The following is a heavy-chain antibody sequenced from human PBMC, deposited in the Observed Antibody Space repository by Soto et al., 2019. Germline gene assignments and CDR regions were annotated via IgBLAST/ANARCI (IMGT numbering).Heavy chain of an antibody. D-gene: IGHD4-17*01. V-gene: IGHV3-15*07. J-gene: IGHJ4*02. CDR2: IKSKTDGGTT. CDR1: GFTFSNAW. Sequence: EVQLVESGGGLVKPGRSLRLSCVASGFTFSNAWMNWVRQAPGKGLEWVGRIKSKTDGGTTDYAAPVKGRFTISRDDSKNTLYLQMNSMKTEDTAVYYCTTDLVYGDYDYWGQGTLVTVSS. CDR3: TTDLVYGDYDY.